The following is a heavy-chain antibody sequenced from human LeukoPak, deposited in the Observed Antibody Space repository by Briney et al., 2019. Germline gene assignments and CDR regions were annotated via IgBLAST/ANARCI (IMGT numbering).Heavy chain of an antibody. CDR3: ARGPTYDFWSGFNWFDP. J-gene: IGHJ5*02. Sequence: SVTLSLTCTVSGYSFSSGYYWGWIRQPPGEGLEWIGSIYHSGSTYYNPSLKSRGTISVDTSKNQFSLKLSSVTAADTAEYYCARGPTYDFWSGFNWFDPWGQGTLVTVSS. D-gene: IGHD3-3*01. CDR1: GYSFSSGYY. CDR2: IYHSGST. V-gene: IGHV4-38-2*02.